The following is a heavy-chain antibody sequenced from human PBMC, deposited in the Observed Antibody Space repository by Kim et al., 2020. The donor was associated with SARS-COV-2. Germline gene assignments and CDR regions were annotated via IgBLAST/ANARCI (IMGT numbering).Heavy chain of an antibody. V-gene: IGHV3-48*04. J-gene: IGHJ4*02. CDR3: ARDLGYSFDY. Sequence: AIFYADHVRGLFTISTDTAKNSLYLQMNSLRAEDTAVYYCARDLGYSFDYWGQGSLVTVSS. D-gene: IGHD2-21*01. CDR2: AI.